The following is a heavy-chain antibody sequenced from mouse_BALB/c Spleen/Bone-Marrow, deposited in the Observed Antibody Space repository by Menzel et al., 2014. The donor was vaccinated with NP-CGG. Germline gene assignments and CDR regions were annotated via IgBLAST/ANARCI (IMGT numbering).Heavy chain of an antibody. CDR2: ILPGNTNA. CDR3: ARGWYSMDD. J-gene: IGHJ4*01. V-gene: IGHV1-9*01. Sequence: QVQLKDSGAEQMQPGASVKISCKATGYTFSNYWIEWVKPRPGHGLEWIGEILPGNTNANYNEKFKGRATFTADTSSNTAYMQLSSLTSEDSAVYYCARGWYSMDDWGQGTSVTVSS. CDR1: GYTFSNYW.